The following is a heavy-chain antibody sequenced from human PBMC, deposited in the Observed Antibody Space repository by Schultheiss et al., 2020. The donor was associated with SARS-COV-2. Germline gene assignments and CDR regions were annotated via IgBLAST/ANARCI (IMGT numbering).Heavy chain of an antibody. CDR3: AKRVASGSFGEGLGS. V-gene: IGHV3-23*01. Sequence: GGSLRLSCAASGFTFSNAWMNWVRQAPGKGLEWVSAISASGGSTYYADSVKGRFTISRDNSKNTLYLQMNSLRAEDTAVYYCAKRVASGSFGEGLGSWGQGTLVTVSS. CDR2: ISASGGST. CDR1: GFTFSNAW. D-gene: IGHD1-26*01. J-gene: IGHJ5*02.